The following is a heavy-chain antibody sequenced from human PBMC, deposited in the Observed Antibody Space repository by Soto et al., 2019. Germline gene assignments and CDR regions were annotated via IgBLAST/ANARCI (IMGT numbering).Heavy chain of an antibody. CDR2: INPSGGST. J-gene: IGHJ4*02. CDR1: GYTFSTYY. Sequence: QVQLVQSGAEVKKPGASVKVSCKASGYTFSTYYMHWVRQAPGQGYEWMGIINPSGGSTTYAQKFQGRVTMTRDTSTSTVDMELSSLKSEDTAVYYCARYDYNGYYFDYWGQGTLVTGSS. D-gene: IGHD4-4*01. CDR3: ARYDYNGYYFDY. V-gene: IGHV1-46*01.